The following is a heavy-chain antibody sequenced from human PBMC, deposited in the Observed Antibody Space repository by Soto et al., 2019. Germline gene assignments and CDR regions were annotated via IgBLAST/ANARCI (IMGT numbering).Heavy chain of an antibody. D-gene: IGHD3-22*01. CDR3: SRVAGYDSSGELDY. CDR2: IYYSGST. Sequence: SETLSLTCTVSGGSISSGDYYWSWIRQPPGKGLEWIGYIYYSGSTYYNPSLKSRVTISVDTSKNQFSLKLSSVTAADTAVYYCSRVAGYDSSGELDYWAQRTLDTGSS. V-gene: IGHV4-30-4*01. CDR1: GGSISSGDYY. J-gene: IGHJ4*02.